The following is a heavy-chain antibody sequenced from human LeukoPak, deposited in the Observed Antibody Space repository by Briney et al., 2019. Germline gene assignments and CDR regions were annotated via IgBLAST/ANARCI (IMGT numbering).Heavy chain of an antibody. CDR1: GGSINKYY. Sequence: PSETLSLTCTVSGGSINKYYWTWIRQPPGKGLECIGYVYYTGSTYYNPSLKSRVTISVDTSRNQFSLKLKSVTAADTAVYYCARDSSTVTTRHFDYWGQGTLVTVSS. CDR3: ARDSSTVTTRHFDY. J-gene: IGHJ4*02. CDR2: VYYTGST. V-gene: IGHV4-59*01. D-gene: IGHD4-17*01.